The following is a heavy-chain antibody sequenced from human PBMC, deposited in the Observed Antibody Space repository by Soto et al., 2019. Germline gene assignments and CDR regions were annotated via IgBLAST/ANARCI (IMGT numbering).Heavy chain of an antibody. Sequence: VQLLESGGGLVQPGGSLRLSCAASGFTFSSYAMSWVRQAPGNGLEWVSAISGSGGSTYYADSVKGRFTISRDNSKNTLYLQMNSLRAEDTAVYYCAKDPHPYYYYYMDVWGKGTTVTVSS. CDR3: AKDPHPYYYYYMDV. CDR2: ISGSGGST. CDR1: GFTFSSYA. V-gene: IGHV3-23*01. J-gene: IGHJ6*03.